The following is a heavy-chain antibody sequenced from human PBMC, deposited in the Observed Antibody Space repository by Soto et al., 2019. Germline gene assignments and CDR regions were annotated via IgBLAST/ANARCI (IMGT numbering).Heavy chain of an antibody. V-gene: IGHV3-74*01. D-gene: IGHD6-6*01. CDR2: LNGVGSNT. J-gene: IGHJ4*02. Sequence: EVQLVESGGDLVQPGGSLRLSCAASGFVFSSSWMHWVRQAPGKGLVWVSGLNGVGSNTNHADSVKGRFTISRDNAKNTLYLQMNSLRAEDTAVYYCVRGSSISLCGQGTLVTVSS. CDR3: VRGSSISL. CDR1: GFVFSSSW.